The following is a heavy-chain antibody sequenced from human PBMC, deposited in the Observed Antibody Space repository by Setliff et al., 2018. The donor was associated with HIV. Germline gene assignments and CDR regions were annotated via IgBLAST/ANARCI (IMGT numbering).Heavy chain of an antibody. CDR1: GYTFNTYG. CDR3: ARLGSAWSDSYYYAMDV. Sequence: ASVKVSCKASGYTFNTYGISWVRQAPGQGLEWMGWISGYNGHTNLGQKFQGRVTMTTDTSTNMAYMELRSLNSDDTAVYYCARLGSAWSDSYYYAMDVWGQGTTVTVSS. D-gene: IGHD6-19*01. CDR2: ISGYNGHT. J-gene: IGHJ6*02. V-gene: IGHV1-18*01.